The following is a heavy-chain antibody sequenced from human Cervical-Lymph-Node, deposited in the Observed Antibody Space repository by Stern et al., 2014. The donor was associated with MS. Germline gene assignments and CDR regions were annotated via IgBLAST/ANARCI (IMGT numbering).Heavy chain of an antibody. CDR1: GFSLNTTGVG. CDR2: LYWDDDK. V-gene: IGHV2-5*02. CDR3: AHKRVWLDP. Sequence: ESGPTLVKPTQTLTLTCTFSGFSLNTTGVGVAWIRQPPGHALEWLAILYWDDDKRSSPSLNNRLTIPKEPSNNPDVLTMTNMGPVDTATYYCAHKRVWLDPWGQGTLVTVSS. J-gene: IGHJ5*02.